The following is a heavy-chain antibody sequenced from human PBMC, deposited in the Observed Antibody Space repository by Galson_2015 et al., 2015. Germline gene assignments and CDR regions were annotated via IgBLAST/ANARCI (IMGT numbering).Heavy chain of an antibody. J-gene: IGHJ5*02. CDR2: ISSSSSYI. V-gene: IGHV3-21*01. D-gene: IGHD3-3*01. CDR1: GFTFSSYS. CDR3: ARVKIYDFWSGSPNWFDP. Sequence: SLRLSCAASGFTFSSYSMNWVRQAPGKGLEWVSSISSSSSYIYYADSVKGRFTISRDNAKNSLYLQMNSLRAEDTAVYYCARVKIYDFWSGSPNWFDPWGQGTLVTVSS.